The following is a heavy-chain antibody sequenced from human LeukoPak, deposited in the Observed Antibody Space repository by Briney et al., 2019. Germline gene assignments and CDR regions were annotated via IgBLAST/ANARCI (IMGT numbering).Heavy chain of an antibody. CDR3: AKKISRITMVRGVISLDY. CDR1: GFTFSSYA. J-gene: IGHJ4*02. Sequence: PGGSLRLSCAASGFTFSSYAMSWVRQATGKGLEWVSAISGSGGSTYYADSVKGRFTISRDSSKNTLYLQMNSLRAEDTAVYYCAKKISRITMVRGVISLDYWGQGTLVTVSS. V-gene: IGHV3-23*01. D-gene: IGHD3-10*01. CDR2: ISGSGGST.